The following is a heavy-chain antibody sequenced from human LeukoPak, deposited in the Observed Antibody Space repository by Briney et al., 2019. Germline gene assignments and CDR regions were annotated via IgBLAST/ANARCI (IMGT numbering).Heavy chain of an antibody. J-gene: IGHJ6*02. D-gene: IGHD1-26*01. CDR1: GGSFSGYY. Sequence: SETLSLTCAVYGGSFSGYYWSWIRQPPGKGLEWIGEINHSGSTNYNPSLKSRVTISVDTSKNQFSLKLSSVTAADTAVYYCARGVGGYASGMDVWGQGTTVTVSS. CDR2: INHSGST. CDR3: ARGVGGYASGMDV. V-gene: IGHV4-34*01.